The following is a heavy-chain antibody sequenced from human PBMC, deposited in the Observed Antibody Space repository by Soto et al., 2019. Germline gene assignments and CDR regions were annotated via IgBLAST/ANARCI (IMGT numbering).Heavy chain of an antibody. CDR3: ARRGSGSYYDY. D-gene: IGHD1-26*01. J-gene: IGHJ4*01. CDR1: GFTFSSYA. CDR2: ISGSGDSP. V-gene: IGHV3-23*01. Sequence: EVQLLESGGGLVQPGGSLRLSCAASGFTFSSYAMRWVRQAPVKGLEWVSAISGSGDSPYYADSVKGRFTISRDNSKNTLYLQMNSLRAEDPAVYYGARRGSGSYYDYWGHGTLVTVSS.